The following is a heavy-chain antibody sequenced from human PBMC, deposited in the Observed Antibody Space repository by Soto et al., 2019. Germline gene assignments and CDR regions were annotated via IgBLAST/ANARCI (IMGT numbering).Heavy chain of an antibody. V-gene: IGHV3-53*01. CDR2: IYSGGSS. D-gene: IGHD2-21*02. Sequence: EVQLVESGGGLIQPGESLRLSCAASGFTVSSNYMSWVRQAPGKGLEWVSVIYSGGSSYYADSVKGRFTISRDNAKNSLYLQMNSLRAEDTAVYYCAREGYCGGDCLPDYYGMDVWGQGTTVTVSS. CDR3: AREGYCGGDCLPDYYGMDV. CDR1: GFTVSSNY. J-gene: IGHJ6*02.